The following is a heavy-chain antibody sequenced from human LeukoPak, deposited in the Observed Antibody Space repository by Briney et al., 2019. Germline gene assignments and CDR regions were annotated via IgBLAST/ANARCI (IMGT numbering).Heavy chain of an antibody. CDR2: IYYSGST. Sequence: TSSETLSLTCTVSGGSISSSSYYWGWIRQPPGKGLEWIGSIYYSGSTYYNPSLKSRVTISVDTSKNQFSLKLSSVTAADTAVYYCASYYDYVWGSYPDAFDIWGQGTMVTVPS. CDR3: ASYYDYVWGSYPDAFDI. D-gene: IGHD3-16*02. CDR1: GGSISSSSYY. J-gene: IGHJ3*02. V-gene: IGHV4-39*07.